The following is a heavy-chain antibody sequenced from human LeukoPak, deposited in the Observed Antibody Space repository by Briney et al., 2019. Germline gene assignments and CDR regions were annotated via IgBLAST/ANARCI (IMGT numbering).Heavy chain of an antibody. CDR3: ARGDSPYYSDY. V-gene: IGHV3-21*01. J-gene: IGHJ4*02. Sequence: GGSLRLSCAASGFTFSSFDMNWVHQAPGKGLEWVSSISTSSRYIYYADSVKGRFTIPRDNAKNSLYLQMNSLRAEDTAVYNCARGDSPYYSDYWGQGTLVTVSS. CDR1: GFTFSSFD. CDR2: ISTSSRYI. D-gene: IGHD2-21*01.